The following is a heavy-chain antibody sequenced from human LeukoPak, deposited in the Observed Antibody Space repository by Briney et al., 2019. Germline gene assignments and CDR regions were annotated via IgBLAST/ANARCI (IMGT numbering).Heavy chain of an antibody. CDR2: ISYDGSNK. V-gene: IGHV3-30*18. J-gene: IGHJ1*01. CDR3: AKEPYCSSTSCIGEYFQR. Sequence: GGSLRLSCAASGFTFSSYGMHWVRQAPGKGLGWVAVISYDGSNKYCADSVKGRLTISRDNSKNTLYLQMNSLRAEDTAVYYCAKEPYCSSTSCIGEYFQRWGQGTLVTVSS. CDR1: GFTFSSYG. D-gene: IGHD2-2*01.